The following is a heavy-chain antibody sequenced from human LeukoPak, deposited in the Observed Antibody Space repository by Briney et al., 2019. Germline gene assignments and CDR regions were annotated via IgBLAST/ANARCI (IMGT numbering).Heavy chain of an antibody. J-gene: IGHJ4*02. CDR1: GFTFSSYS. Sequence: GGSLRLSCAASGFTFSSYSMNWVRQAPGKGLEWVSYISSSSTIYYADSVKGRFTISRDNAKNSLYLQMNSLRAEDTAVYYCARDYATIPLGVFSYWGQGTLVTVSS. D-gene: IGHD5-24*01. V-gene: IGHV3-48*01. CDR2: ISSSSTI. CDR3: ARDYATIPLGVFSY.